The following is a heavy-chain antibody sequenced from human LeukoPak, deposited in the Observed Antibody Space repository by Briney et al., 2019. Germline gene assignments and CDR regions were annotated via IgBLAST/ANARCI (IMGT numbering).Heavy chain of an antibody. D-gene: IGHD6-13*01. J-gene: IGHJ4*02. CDR2: IGTAGDT. Sequence: PGGSLRLSCAASGFTSSNYDMHWVRQAAGKGLEWVSGIGTAGDTYYPASVKGRFTISRENAKSSLYLQINSLSAGDTAVYYCASSPAYSSSWYAIDNWGQGTLVTVSS. CDR3: ASSPAYSSSWYAIDN. CDR1: GFTSSNYD. V-gene: IGHV3-13*01.